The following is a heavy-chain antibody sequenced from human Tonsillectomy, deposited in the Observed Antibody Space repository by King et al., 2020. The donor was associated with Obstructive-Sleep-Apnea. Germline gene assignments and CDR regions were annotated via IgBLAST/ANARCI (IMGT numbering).Heavy chain of an antibody. CDR3: ARWAVAGWYYFDY. V-gene: IGHV1-8*01. J-gene: IGHJ4*02. D-gene: IGHD6-19*01. CDR2: LSPNSGNI. Sequence: VQSGAEVKNGGDSVKVSGKAAGYTFTSEDINWGRQASGQGLEWMGWLSPNSGNIGYAQKFQGRVTMTRNTSISTAYMEVSSLRSEDTAVYYCARWAVAGWYYFDYWGQGTLVTVSS. CDR1: GYTFTSED.